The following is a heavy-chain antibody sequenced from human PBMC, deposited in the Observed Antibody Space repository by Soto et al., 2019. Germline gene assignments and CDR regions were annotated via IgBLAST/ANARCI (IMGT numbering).Heavy chain of an antibody. V-gene: IGHV4-34*01. CDR2: INHGGDT. J-gene: IGHJ4*02. CDR1: GGSFSGYY. D-gene: IGHD5-18*01. CDR3: ARGTRYTYGYPLDY. Sequence: QVQLQQWGAGLLKPSETLSLTCAVYGGSFSGYYWSWIRQPPGKGLEWIGEINHGGDTSYNPSLKGRVTISEDTSKKQLSLRLSSVTAADTAVYYCARGTRYTYGYPLDYWGQGTRVTVSS.